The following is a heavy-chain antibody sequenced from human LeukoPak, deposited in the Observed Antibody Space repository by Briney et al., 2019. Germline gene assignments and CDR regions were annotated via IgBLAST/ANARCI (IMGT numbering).Heavy chain of an antibody. V-gene: IGHV3-30*18. CDR2: ISYDGSNK. CDR3: AKLGYCSGGSCSPFDY. D-gene: IGHD2-15*01. CDR1: GFTFSSYA. J-gene: IGHJ4*02. Sequence: PGGSLRLSCAASGFTFSSYAMSWVRQAPGKGLEWVAVISYDGSNKYYADSVKGRFTISRDNSKNTLYLQMNSLRAEDTAVYYCAKLGYCSGGSCSPFDYWGQGTLVTVSS.